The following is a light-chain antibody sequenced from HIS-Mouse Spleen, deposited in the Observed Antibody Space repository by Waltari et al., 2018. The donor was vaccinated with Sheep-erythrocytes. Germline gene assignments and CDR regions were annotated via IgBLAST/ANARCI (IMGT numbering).Light chain of an antibody. CDR1: SSDVGGYNY. V-gene: IGLV2-11*01. CDR2: DVS. CDR3: CSYAGSYTFWV. Sequence: QSALTQPRSVSGSPGQSVTISCTGTSSDVGGYNYVSWYQQHPGKAPKLMIYDVSKRPSGVPVRFSGSKSGNTASLTISGLQAEDEADYYCCSYAGSYTFWVFGGGTKLTV. J-gene: IGLJ3*02.